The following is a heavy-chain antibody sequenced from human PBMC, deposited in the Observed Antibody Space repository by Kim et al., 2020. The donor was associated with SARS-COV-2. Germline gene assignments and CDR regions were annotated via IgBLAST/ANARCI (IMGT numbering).Heavy chain of an antibody. Sequence: SRVTISVDTSKNQFSLKLSSVTAADTAVYYCARPYAYCGGDCHLGGAFDIWGQGTMVTVSS. V-gene: IGHV4-39*01. CDR3: ARPYAYCGGDCHLGGAFDI. D-gene: IGHD2-21*02. J-gene: IGHJ3*02.